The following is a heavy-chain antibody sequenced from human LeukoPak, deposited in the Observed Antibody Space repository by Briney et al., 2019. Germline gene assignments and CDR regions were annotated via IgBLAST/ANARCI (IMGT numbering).Heavy chain of an antibody. CDR1: GYTFTGYY. D-gene: IGHD3-22*01. CDR2: INPNSGGT. J-gene: IGHJ4*02. CDR3: ARGRITMIVVGKAATDY. Sequence: ASVKVSCKASGYTFTGYYMHWVRQAPGQGLEWMGWINPNSGGTNYAQKFQGRVTMTRDTSISTAYMELSRLRSDDTAVYYCARGRITMIVVGKAATDYWGQGTLVTVSS. V-gene: IGHV1-2*02.